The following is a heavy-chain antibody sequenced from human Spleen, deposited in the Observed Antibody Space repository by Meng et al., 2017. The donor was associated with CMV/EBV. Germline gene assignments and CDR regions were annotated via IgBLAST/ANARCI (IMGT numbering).Heavy chain of an antibody. D-gene: IGHD2-21*02. CDR3: ARGVTRLYFDY. CDR2: IYYSGST. Sequence: SETLSPTCTVSGGSISSSSYYWGWIRQPPGKGLEWIGSIYYSGSTYYNPSLKSRVTISVDTSKNQFSLKLSSVTAADTAVYYCARGVTRLYFDYWGQGTLVTVSS. J-gene: IGHJ4*02. V-gene: IGHV4-39*07. CDR1: GGSISSSSYY.